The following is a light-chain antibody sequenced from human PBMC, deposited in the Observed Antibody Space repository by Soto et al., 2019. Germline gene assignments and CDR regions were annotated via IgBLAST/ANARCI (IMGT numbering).Light chain of an antibody. CDR1: SSNIGSNT. Sequence: QSVLTQPPSASATPGQRVTVACSGSSSNIGSNTVNWYQQVPGAAPKLLIYSNNQRPSGVPDRFSGSKSGTSASLAISVLQSEDEADYYCAAWDDSLRGVVIGGGTKLTVL. CDR2: SNN. V-gene: IGLV1-44*01. CDR3: AAWDDSLRGVV. J-gene: IGLJ2*01.